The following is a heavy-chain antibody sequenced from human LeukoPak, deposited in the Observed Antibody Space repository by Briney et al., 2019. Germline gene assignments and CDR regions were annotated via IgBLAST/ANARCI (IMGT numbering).Heavy chain of an antibody. Sequence: GGSLRLSCAVSGLTFSRYAMSWVRQAPGKGLEGVSTISESGSGTYYADSVKGRFTISRDHSKDTLSLQMNSLRAEDTAVYYCAKDVAQGYTFGSIEQDYWGQGTLVTVS. D-gene: IGHD5-18*01. V-gene: IGHV3-23*01. CDR1: GLTFSRYA. CDR3: AKDVAQGYTFGSIEQDY. J-gene: IGHJ4*02. CDR2: ISESGSGT.